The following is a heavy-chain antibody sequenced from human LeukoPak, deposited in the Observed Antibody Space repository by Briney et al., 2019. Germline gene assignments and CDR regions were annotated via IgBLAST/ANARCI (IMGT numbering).Heavy chain of an antibody. J-gene: IGHJ4*02. CDR3: ASRGGYSGYDATGLVGY. CDR2: INPNSGGT. Sequence: GASVKVSCKASGYTFTGYYMHWVRQAPGQGLEWMGWINPNSGGTNYAQKFQGRVTMTRDTSISTAYMELSRLRSDDTAVYYCASRGGYSGYDATGLVGYWGQGTLVTVSS. D-gene: IGHD5-12*01. CDR1: GYTFTGYY. V-gene: IGHV1-2*02.